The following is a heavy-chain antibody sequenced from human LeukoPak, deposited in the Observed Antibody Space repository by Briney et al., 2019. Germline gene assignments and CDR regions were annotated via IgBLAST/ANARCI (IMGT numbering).Heavy chain of an antibody. CDR1: GGSISSGDYS. D-gene: IGHD4-17*01. V-gene: IGHV4-31*03. CDR2: IYYSGST. Sequence: SETLSLTCTVSGGSISSGDYSWTWLRQNPGKGLEWIGYIYYSGSTYYTPSLKSRVTISVDTSKNQFSLKLTSVTAADTAVYYCARASKEGTTVTRFDYWGQGTLVTVSS. CDR3: ARASKEGTTVTRFDY. J-gene: IGHJ4*02.